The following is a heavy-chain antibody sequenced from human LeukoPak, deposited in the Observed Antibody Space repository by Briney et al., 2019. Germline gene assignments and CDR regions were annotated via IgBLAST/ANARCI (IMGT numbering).Heavy chain of an antibody. D-gene: IGHD2-15*01. V-gene: IGHV1-46*01. CDR2: INPSGGST. CDR3: ARAACSGGSCYRYYFDY. Sequence: ASVKVSCKASGYTFTSYYMHWVRQAPGQGLEWVGIINPSGGSTSYAQKFQGRVTMTRDTSTSTVYMELSSLRSEDTAVYYCARAACSGGSCYRYYFDYWGQGTLVTVSS. CDR1: GYTFTSYY. J-gene: IGHJ4*02.